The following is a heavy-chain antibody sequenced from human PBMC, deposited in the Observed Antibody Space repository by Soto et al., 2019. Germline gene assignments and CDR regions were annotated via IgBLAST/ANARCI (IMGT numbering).Heavy chain of an antibody. D-gene: IGHD2-8*01. Sequence: VKVACKASGCTFSSYAISRVPQAPAQGLEWMGGIIPIFGTANYAQKFQGRVTITADESTSAAYMELSSLRSEDTAVYYCASVAPYCTDGVCTNYYYYGMDVWGEGTTVTVSS. V-gene: IGHV1-69*13. CDR3: ASVAPYCTDGVCTNYYYYGMDV. CDR1: GCTFSSYA. J-gene: IGHJ6*04. CDR2: IIPIFGTA.